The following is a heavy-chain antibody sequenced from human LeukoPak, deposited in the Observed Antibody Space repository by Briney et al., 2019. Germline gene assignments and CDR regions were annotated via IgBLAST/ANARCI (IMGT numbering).Heavy chain of an antibody. J-gene: IGHJ4*02. CDR1: GFTFSDYL. V-gene: IGHV3-11*05. CDR2: ISAGSTST. Sequence: GGSLRLSCAASGFTFSDYLMSWIRQAPGKGLEWVSYISAGSTSTRYADYVKGRFTISRDNAKNSLSLQMNSLRAEDTAVYYCARDLTGTTGHFDYWGQGTLVTVSS. CDR3: ARDLTGTTGHFDY. D-gene: IGHD1-7*01.